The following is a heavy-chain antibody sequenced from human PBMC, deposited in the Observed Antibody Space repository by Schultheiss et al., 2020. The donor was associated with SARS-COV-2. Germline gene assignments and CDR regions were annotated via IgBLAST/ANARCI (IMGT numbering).Heavy chain of an antibody. CDR1: GGSISSSSYY. Sequence: LSLTCTVSGGSISSSSYYWGWIRQHPGKGLEWISYISRDGTTMYYADSVKGRFSISRDNAKNSLYLQMNSLRGEDTAVYYCARALVGANSFDYWGPGNLVTVSS. V-gene: IGHV3-11*01. CDR3: ARALVGANSFDY. J-gene: IGHJ4*02. CDR2: ISRDGTTM. D-gene: IGHD1-26*01.